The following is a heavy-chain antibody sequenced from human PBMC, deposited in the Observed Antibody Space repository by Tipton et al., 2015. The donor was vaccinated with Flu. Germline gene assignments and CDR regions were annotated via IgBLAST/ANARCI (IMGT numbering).Heavy chain of an antibody. CDR2: IKQDGSVK. CDR3: AKRYCSSTTCYIPDALAI. V-gene: IGHV3-7*03. CDR1: GFTFSSYS. Sequence: GSLRLSCAASGFTFSSYSMSWVRQAPGKGLEWVANIKQDGSVKYYVDSVKGRFTISRDNAKNSLYLQMNSLRAEDTAVYYCAKRYCSSTTCYIPDALAIWGQGTMVTVSS. J-gene: IGHJ3*02. D-gene: IGHD2-2*01.